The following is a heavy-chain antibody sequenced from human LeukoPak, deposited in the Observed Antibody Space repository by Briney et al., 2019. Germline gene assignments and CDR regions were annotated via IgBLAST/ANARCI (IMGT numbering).Heavy chain of an antibody. D-gene: IGHD3-10*01. CDR3: ARDYYGSGPRALDI. CDR1: GYTYTSYA. V-gene: IGHV1-18*01. Sequence: GASVKVSCKASGYTYTSYAMNRVRQAAGQGREWMGWISGYNGNTNYAQELQGRMTMTTDTSTSTAYMEMRSLRSDGTAVYYFARDYYGSGPRALDIWGQGTMVTVSS. J-gene: IGHJ3*02. CDR2: ISGYNGNT.